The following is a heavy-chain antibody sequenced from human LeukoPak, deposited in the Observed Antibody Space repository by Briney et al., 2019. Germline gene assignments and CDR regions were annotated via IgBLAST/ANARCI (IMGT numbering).Heavy chain of an antibody. V-gene: IGHV3-23*01. CDR1: GFTVSSSY. CDR3: AKGPPLPQYFHH. J-gene: IGHJ1*01. CDR2: LTGSGGGT. Sequence: GGSLRLSCAASGFTVSSSYMSWVRQAPGKGLEWVSGLTGSGGGTYYADSVKGRFTISRDNSKNTLYLQMNSLRAEDTAVYYCAKGPPLPQYFHHWGQGTLVTVSS.